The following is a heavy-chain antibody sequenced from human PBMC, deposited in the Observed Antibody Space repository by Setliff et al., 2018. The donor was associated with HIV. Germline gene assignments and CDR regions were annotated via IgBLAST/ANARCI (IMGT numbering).Heavy chain of an antibody. CDR2: INPGGGNT. CDR3: ARGLRGVIKGRYYYMDV. CDR1: GYTFTNYG. V-gene: IGHV1-46*01. D-gene: IGHD3-10*01. Sequence: ASVKVSCKASGYTFTNYGISWVRQAPGQGLAWLAVINPGGGNTNYAQKFQGRVTVTRDTSTSTAYMELSSLRSEDTAAYYCARGLRGVIKGRYYYMDVWGKGTTVTVSS. J-gene: IGHJ6*03.